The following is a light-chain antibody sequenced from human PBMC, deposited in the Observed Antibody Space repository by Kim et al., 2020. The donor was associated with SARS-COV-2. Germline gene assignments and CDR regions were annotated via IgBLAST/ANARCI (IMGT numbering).Light chain of an antibody. V-gene: IGKV3-20*01. Sequence: EIVLTQSPATLSLSPGERAALSCRASQSVSSSYLAWYQQKPGQAPRLLIYGASSRATGIPDRFSGSGSGTDFTLTSTRLEPDDFAVYYCQQYGTSPLTFGGGTKVEI. CDR2: GAS. CDR1: QSVSSSY. CDR3: QQYGTSPLT. J-gene: IGKJ4*01.